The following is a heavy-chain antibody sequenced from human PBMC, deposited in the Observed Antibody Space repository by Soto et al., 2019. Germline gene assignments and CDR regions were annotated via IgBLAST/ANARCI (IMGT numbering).Heavy chain of an antibody. CDR2: IYYSGST. J-gene: IGHJ4*02. Sequence: QVQLQESGPGLVKPSQTLSLTCTVSGGSISSGGYYWSWIRQHPGKGLEWIGYIYYSGSTYYNPALKSRVTISVDTSKNQFSLKLSSMTAADTAVYYCARTVLEWLLYFDYWSQGTLVTVSS. D-gene: IGHD3-3*01. V-gene: IGHV4-31*03. CDR1: GGSISSGGYY. CDR3: ARTVLEWLLYFDY.